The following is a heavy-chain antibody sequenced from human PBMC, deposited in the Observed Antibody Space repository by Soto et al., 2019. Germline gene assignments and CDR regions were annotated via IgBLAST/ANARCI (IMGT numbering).Heavy chain of an antibody. Sequence: QVQLQESGPGLVKPSQTLSLTCNVSSGSISRGPYYWSWIRQHPGGGLEWIGYIYYSGSAYYNPSLESRVTMSIATSKSHFSLKLISVTAADTAVYYCARGSMVRGVTPVDIWGHGTLVTVSS. D-gene: IGHD3-10*01. J-gene: IGHJ3*02. CDR1: SGSISRGPYY. CDR2: IYYSGSA. CDR3: ARGSMVRGVTPVDI. V-gene: IGHV4-31*03.